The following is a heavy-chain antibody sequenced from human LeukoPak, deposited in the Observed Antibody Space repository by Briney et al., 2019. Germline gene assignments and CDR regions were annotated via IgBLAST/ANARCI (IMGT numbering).Heavy chain of an antibody. V-gene: IGHV4-31*03. CDR1: GGSLSSGGYY. CDR2: IYYSGST. J-gene: IGHJ4*02. D-gene: IGHD2-15*01. CDR3: ARVPKLGWYFDY. Sequence: SETLSLTCTVSGGSLSSGGYYWSWVRQHPGRGLEWIGYIYYSGSTYYNPSLKSRVTISVDTSKNQFSLKLSSVTAADTAVYYCARVPKLGWYFDYWGQGTLVTVSS.